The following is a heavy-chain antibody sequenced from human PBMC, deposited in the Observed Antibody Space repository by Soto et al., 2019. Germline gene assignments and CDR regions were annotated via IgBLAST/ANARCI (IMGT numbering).Heavy chain of an antibody. Sequence: QVQLVQSGAEVKKSGASVKVSCKPSGYSFSDYFIQWVRQAPGQGLEWVAWINPKTAATNYAKKFQGRVSLTWDQSSTTAYMELTRLRPDDAAVYYCARIKWGLNYYNGMDVWGQGTTVIVSS. V-gene: IGHV1-2*02. CDR3: ARIKWGLNYYNGMDV. D-gene: IGHD1-26*01. CDR2: INPKTAAT. CDR1: GYSFSDYF. J-gene: IGHJ6*02.